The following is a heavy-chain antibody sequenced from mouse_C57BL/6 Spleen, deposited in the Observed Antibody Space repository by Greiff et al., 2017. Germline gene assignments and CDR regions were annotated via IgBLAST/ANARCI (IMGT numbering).Heavy chain of an antibody. J-gene: IGHJ2*01. V-gene: IGHV5-16*01. CDR2: INYDGSST. D-gene: IGHD2-12*01. Sequence: EVKLVESEGGLVQPGSSMKLSCTASGFTFSDYYMAWVRQVPEKGLEWVANINYDGSSTYYLDPLKSRFIISRDNAKNILYLQMSSLKSEDTATNYCARDQGGLYSGFDYWGQGTTLTVSS. CDR3: ARDQGGLYSGFDY. CDR1: GFTFSDYY.